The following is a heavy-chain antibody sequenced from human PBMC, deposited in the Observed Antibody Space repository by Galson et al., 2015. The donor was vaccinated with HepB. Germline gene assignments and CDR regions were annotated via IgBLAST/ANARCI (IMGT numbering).Heavy chain of an antibody. Sequence: SVKVSCKASGYTFTSYAMHWVRQAPGQRLEWMGWINAGNGNTKYSQKFQGRVTITRDTSASTAYMELSSLRSGDTAVYYCARAGAIGVGAALAHFDYWGQGTLVTVSS. V-gene: IGHV1-3*01. J-gene: IGHJ4*02. CDR2: INAGNGNT. CDR3: ARAGAIGVGAALAHFDY. D-gene: IGHD1-26*01. CDR1: GYTFTSYA.